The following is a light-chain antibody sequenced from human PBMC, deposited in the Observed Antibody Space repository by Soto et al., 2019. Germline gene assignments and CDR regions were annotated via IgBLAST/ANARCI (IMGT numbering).Light chain of an antibody. J-gene: IGLJ2*01. Sequence: QSVLTQSSSASASLGSSVKVTCTLSSGHSTYIIAWHQQQPGKAPRYLMKLEGSGTYNKGSGVPDRFSGPSSGADRYLTISNLQSEDEADYYCETWDSNSRVFGGGTQLTVL. V-gene: IGLV4-60*03. CDR2: LEGSGTY. CDR3: ETWDSNSRV. CDR1: SGHSTYI.